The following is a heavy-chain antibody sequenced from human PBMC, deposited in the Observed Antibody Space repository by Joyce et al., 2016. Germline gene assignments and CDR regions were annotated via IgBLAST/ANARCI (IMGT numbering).Heavy chain of an antibody. CDR1: GGSFRGYY. CDR3: ARGPRSNWGLVWFDP. V-gene: IGHV4-34*01. D-gene: IGHD7-27*01. J-gene: IGHJ5*02. Sequence: QVQLQQWGAGLLKPSETLSLTCAVYGGSFRGYYWSWIRQPPGKGLEWVGEINHSGRTNYNPSRKSRVTISVDTSKNQFSLKLSSVTAADTAVYYCARGPRSNWGLVWFDPWGQGTLVTVSS. CDR2: INHSGRT.